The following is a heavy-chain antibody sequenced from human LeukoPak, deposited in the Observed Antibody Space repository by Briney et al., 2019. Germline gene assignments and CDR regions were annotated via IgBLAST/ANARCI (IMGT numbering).Heavy chain of an antibody. CDR1: GYTFTSYA. V-gene: IGHV7-4-1*02. Sequence: GASVTVSCTASGYTFTSYAMNWVRQAPGQGPEWMGWINTNTGNPTYAQGFTGRFVFSLDTSVSTAYLQISSLKAEDTAVYYCARGRLYDFWSGYYTFWYYYYGMDVWGQGTTVTVTS. J-gene: IGHJ6*02. CDR2: INTNTGNP. D-gene: IGHD3-3*01. CDR3: ARGRLYDFWSGYYTFWYYYYGMDV.